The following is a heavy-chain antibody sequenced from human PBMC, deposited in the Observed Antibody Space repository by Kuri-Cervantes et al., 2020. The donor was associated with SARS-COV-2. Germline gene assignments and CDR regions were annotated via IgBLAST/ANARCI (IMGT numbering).Heavy chain of an antibody. J-gene: IGHJ6*03. D-gene: IGHD3-10*01. V-gene: IGHV3-11*06. CDR2: ISSSSSYS. Sequence: GGSPRLSCAASGFIFSDSYMSWVRQAPGKGLEWVSYISSSSSYSYYADSVKGRFTISRDNAKNSLYLQMNSLRAEDTAVYYCARHYGSGSYSFMHVWGKGTPVTVSS. CDR1: GFIFSDSY. CDR3: ARHYGSGSYSFMHV.